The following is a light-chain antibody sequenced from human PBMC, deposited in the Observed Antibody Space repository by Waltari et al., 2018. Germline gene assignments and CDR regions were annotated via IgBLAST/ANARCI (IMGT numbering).Light chain of an antibody. V-gene: IGLV2-14*03. Sequence: QSALAQPASVSGSPGPSITISCTGTGSDVAGYNYVSWYQQHPDKAPRLIIYDVTNRPSGVSNRFSGSKSGNTASLTISGLQAADEADYYCSSYATSNILLFGGGTKLTVL. J-gene: IGLJ2*01. CDR3: SSYATSNILL. CDR1: GSDVAGYNY. CDR2: DVT.